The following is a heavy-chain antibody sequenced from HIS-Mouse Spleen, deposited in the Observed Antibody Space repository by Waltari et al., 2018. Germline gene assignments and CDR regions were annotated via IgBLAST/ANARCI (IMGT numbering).Heavy chain of an antibody. CDR2: IYYSGRT. V-gene: IGHV4-39*07. CDR3: ARGNYDILTGPYYFDY. D-gene: IGHD3-9*01. CDR1: GGSISSSSYY. Sequence: QLQLQESGPGLVKPSETLSLTCTVSGGSISSSSYYWGWIRQPPGKGLEWIGSIYYSGRTYYNPSLKSRVTISVDTSKNQFSLKLSSVTAADTAVYYCARGNYDILTGPYYFDYWGQGTLVTVSS. J-gene: IGHJ4*02.